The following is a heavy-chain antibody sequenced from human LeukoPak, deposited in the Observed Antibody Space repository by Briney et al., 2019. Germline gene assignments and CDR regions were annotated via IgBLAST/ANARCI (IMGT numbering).Heavy chain of an antibody. D-gene: IGHD3-22*01. CDR2: IYYSGST. V-gene: IGHV4-59*01. J-gene: IGHJ4*02. Sequence: SETLSLTCTVSAGSISSYYWSWIRQPPGKGLEWIGYIYYSGSTNYNPSLKSRVTISVDTSKNRFSLKLSSVTAADTAVYYCARGYYDSSGYLLFDYWGQGTLVTVSS. CDR1: AGSISSYY. CDR3: ARGYYDSSGYLLFDY.